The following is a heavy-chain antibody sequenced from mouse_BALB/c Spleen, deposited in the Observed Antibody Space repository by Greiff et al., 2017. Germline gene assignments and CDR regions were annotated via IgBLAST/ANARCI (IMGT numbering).Heavy chain of an antibody. CDR3: ARYPYYGSSSFAY. CDR2: ISYSGST. J-gene: IGHJ3*01. D-gene: IGHD1-1*01. Sequence: DVQLQDSGPGLVKPSQSLSLTCTVTGYSITSDYAWNWIRQFPGNKLEWMGYISYSGSTSYNPSLKSRISITRDTSKNQFFLQLNSVTTEDTATYYCARYPYYGSSSFAYWGQGTLVTVSA. CDR1: GYSITSDYA. V-gene: IGHV3-2*02.